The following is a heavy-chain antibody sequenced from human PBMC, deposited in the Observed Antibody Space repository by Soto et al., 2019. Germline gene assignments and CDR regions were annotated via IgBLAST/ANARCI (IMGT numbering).Heavy chain of an antibody. CDR2: INPNSGGT. D-gene: IGHD6-6*01. CDR1: GYTFTGYY. CDR3: ARAGREYSSSSYYYYYGMDV. Sequence: VQLVQSGAEVKKPGASVKVSCKASGYTFTGYYMHWVRQAPGQGLEWMGWINPNSGGTNYAQKFQGWVTMTRDTSISTAYMELSRLRSDDTAVYYCARAGREYSSSSYYYYYGMDVWGQGTTVTVSS. J-gene: IGHJ6*02. V-gene: IGHV1-2*04.